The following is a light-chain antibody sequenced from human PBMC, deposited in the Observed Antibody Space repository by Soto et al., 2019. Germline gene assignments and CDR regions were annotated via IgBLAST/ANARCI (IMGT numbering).Light chain of an antibody. CDR3: SSFTSRSTPFV. J-gene: IGLJ1*01. V-gene: IGLV2-14*01. CDR2: DVT. Sequence: QSVLTQPASVSGSPGQSITISCAGTSSDVGAYSYVAWYQQHPGKAPKLIVYDVTNRPSGVSNRFSGSKSGNTASLTISGLQAEDEADYYCSSFTSRSTPFVFGTRTKVTVL. CDR1: SSDVGAYSY.